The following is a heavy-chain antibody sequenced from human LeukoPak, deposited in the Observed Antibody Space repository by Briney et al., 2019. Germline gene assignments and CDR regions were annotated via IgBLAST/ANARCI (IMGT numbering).Heavy chain of an antibody. V-gene: IGHV1-2*02. J-gene: IGHJ3*02. Sequence: ASVRVSCTASGYTFTGYYMHWVRQAPGQGLEWMGWINPNSGVTNYAQKFQGRVTMTRDTSISTAYMELSRLRSDDTAVYYCARDISARVGDILASEVSDWEDAFDIWGQGTMVTVSS. CDR3: ARDISARVGDILASEVSDWEDAFDI. CDR2: INPNSGVT. CDR1: GYTFTGYY. D-gene: IGHD3-9*01.